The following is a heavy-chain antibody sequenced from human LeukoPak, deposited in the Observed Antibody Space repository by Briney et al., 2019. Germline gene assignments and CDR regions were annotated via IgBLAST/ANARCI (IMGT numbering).Heavy chain of an antibody. J-gene: IGHJ6*02. V-gene: IGHV4-34*01. CDR2: INHSGST. CDR1: GWSFSGYY. D-gene: IGHD3-10*01. CDR3: ARGFITMVRGVIITHYYYGMDV. Sequence: PSETLSLTCAVYGWSFSGYYWSWIRQPPGKGLEWIGEINHSGSTNYNPYLKSRVTISVDTSKNQFSLKLSSVTAADTAVYYCARGFITMVRGVIITHYYYGMDVWGQGTTVTVSS.